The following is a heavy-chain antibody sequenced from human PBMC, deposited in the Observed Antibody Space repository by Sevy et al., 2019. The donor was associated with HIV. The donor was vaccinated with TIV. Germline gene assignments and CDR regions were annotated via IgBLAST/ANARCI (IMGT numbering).Heavy chain of an antibody. CDR1: GFTFSSYS. J-gene: IGHJ6*02. CDR3: AKDGRAAAGIYYYGMDV. Sequence: GGSLRLSCAASGFTFSSYSMNWVRQAPGKGLEWVSAISGSGGSTYYADSVKGRFTISRDNSKNTLYLQMNSLRAEDTAVYYCAKDGRAAAGIYYYGMDVWGQGTTVTVSS. V-gene: IGHV3-23*01. D-gene: IGHD6-13*01. CDR2: ISGSGGST.